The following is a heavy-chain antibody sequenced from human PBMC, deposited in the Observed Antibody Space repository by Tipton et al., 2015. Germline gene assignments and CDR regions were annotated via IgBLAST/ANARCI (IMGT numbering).Heavy chain of an antibody. V-gene: IGHV4-61*01. CDR2: ISQRDGT. Sequence: TLSLTCTVSGGSVSSVSYYWGWIRQTPGKGLEWIGYISQRDGTNYNPSLKSRVTISVDTSKTQFSLKMSSVTASDTAVYYCARARGRHGGLFDSWGQGILVTVSS. D-gene: IGHD4-23*01. J-gene: IGHJ4*02. CDR1: GGSVSSVSYY. CDR3: ARARGRHGGLFDS.